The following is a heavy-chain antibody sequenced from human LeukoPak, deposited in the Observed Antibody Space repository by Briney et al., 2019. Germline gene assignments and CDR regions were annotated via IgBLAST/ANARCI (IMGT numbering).Heavy chain of an antibody. CDR1: RFAFHNYA. D-gene: IGHD1-1*01. Sequence: GGSLRLSCAASRFAFHNYAMTWIRQAPERGLEWVSSISVDGGDIKYTDSAKGRFTISRDNSKNTLYLQMNSLRAEDTAVYYCARDNNNWYFEQFHPPWFDPWGQGTLVTVSS. J-gene: IGHJ5*02. V-gene: IGHV3-23*01. CDR2: ISVDGGDI. CDR3: ARDNNNWYFEQFHPPWFDP.